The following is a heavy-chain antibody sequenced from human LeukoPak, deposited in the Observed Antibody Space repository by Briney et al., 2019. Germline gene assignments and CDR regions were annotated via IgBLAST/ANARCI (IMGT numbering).Heavy chain of an antibody. D-gene: IGHD2-15*01. J-gene: IGHJ4*02. Sequence: SQTLSLTCAISGDSVASSGAAWNWSRQSPSRGLEWLGRTYYRSKWYNDYAVSVKSRITINPDTSKNQFSLQLNSVTPEDTAVYYCARETFSGIVPLPFGYWGQGTLVTVSS. CDR3: ARETFSGIVPLPFGY. V-gene: IGHV6-1*01. CDR1: GDSVASSGAA. CDR2: TYYRSKWYN.